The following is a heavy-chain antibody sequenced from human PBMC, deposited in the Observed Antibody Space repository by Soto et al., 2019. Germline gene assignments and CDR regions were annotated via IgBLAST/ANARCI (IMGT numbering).Heavy chain of an antibody. D-gene: IGHD3-16*01. CDR3: EGVVWFRGIAV. CDR2: TYYRSKWIH. CDR1: GDSVSSSSAA. Sequence: LSLTCDISGDSVSSSSAAWNWIRQSPSRGLEWLGRTYYRSKWIHEYTVSMESRITINPDTSKNQICTNIYYVTPEDTAVYYCEGVVWFRGIAVWGNGNPGTFSS. V-gene: IGHV6-1*01. J-gene: IGHJ6*04.